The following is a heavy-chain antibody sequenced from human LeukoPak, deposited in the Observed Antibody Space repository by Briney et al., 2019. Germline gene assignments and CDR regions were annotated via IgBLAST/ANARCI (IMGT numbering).Heavy chain of an antibody. V-gene: IGHV3-21*01. J-gene: IGHJ4*02. CDR3: ASPQYYYGSGSRAFDY. Sequence: PGGSLRLSCAASGFTFSSYAMHWVRQAPGKGLEWVSSISSSSSYIYYADSVKGRFTISRDNAKNSLYLQMNSLRAEDTAVYYCASPQYYYGSGSRAFDYWGQGTLVTVSS. D-gene: IGHD3-10*01. CDR1: GFTFSSYA. CDR2: ISSSSSYI.